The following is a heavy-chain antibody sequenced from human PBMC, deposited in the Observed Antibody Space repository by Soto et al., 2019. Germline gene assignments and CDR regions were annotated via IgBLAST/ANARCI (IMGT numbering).Heavy chain of an antibody. CDR2: INHSGST. CDR3: ARGRYSSSSPFDY. J-gene: IGHJ4*02. V-gene: IGHV4-34*01. D-gene: IGHD6-6*01. Sequence: SETLSLTCAVYGGSFSGYYWSWIRQPPGKGLEWIGEINHSGSTNYNPSLKSRVTISVDTSKNQFSLKLSSVTAADTAVYYCARGRYSSSSPFDYGGQGTLVTVSS. CDR1: GGSFSGYY.